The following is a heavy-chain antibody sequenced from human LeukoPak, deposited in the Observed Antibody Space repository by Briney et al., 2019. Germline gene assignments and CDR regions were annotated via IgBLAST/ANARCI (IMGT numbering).Heavy chain of an antibody. V-gene: IGHV3-30-3*01. CDR3: ARDLRAVIPSHGVDV. CDR2: ISYDGSIK. Sequence: PGGSLRLSCAASGFTFSSYAMHWVRQAPGKGLEWVALISYDGSIKDYADSVKGRFTISGDNAKNSLYLQMNSLRAEDTAVYYCARDLRAVIPSHGVDVWGQGTTVTVSS. CDR1: GFTFSSYA. D-gene: IGHD3-10*01. J-gene: IGHJ6*02.